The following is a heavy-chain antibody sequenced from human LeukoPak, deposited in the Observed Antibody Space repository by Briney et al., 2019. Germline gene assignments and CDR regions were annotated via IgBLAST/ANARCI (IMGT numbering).Heavy chain of an antibody. V-gene: IGHV3-30*02. J-gene: IGHJ4*02. Sequence: GGSLRLSCAASGFSFSRYAMHWVRQAPGKGLEWVAFIRYDGSNKYYADSVKGRFTISRDNSKNTLYLQMNSLRAEDTAVYYCARVYGSGSYSFDYWGQGTLVTVSS. D-gene: IGHD3-10*01. CDR2: IRYDGSNK. CDR3: ARVYGSGSYSFDY. CDR1: GFSFSRYA.